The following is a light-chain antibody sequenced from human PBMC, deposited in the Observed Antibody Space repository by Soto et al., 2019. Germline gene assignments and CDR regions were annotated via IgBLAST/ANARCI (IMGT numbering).Light chain of an antibody. J-gene: IGKJ2*01. CDR3: QQSYSTPYT. CDR1: QSISSY. V-gene: IGKV1-39*01. Sequence: DIQMTQSPSSLSASVGDRVTITCRASQSISSYLNWYQQKPGKAPKLLIYAASSLQSGVPSRFSGSGSGTDFTLTICSLQPEDFATYSCQQSYSTPYTFGQGTKLEIK. CDR2: AAS.